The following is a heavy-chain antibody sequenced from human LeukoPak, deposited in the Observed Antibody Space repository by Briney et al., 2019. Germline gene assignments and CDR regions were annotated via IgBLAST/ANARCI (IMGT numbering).Heavy chain of an antibody. J-gene: IGHJ5*02. V-gene: IGHV4-59*12. CDR3: AKAAGFQGGFFDP. Sequence: SETLSLTCTVSGGSISSYYWSWIRQPPGKGLEWIGYIYYSGSTNYNPSLKSRVTISVDTSKNQFSLKLSSVTAADTAVYYCAKAAGFQGGFFDPWGQGTLVTVSS. D-gene: IGHD1-26*01. CDR2: IYYSGST. CDR1: GGSISSYY.